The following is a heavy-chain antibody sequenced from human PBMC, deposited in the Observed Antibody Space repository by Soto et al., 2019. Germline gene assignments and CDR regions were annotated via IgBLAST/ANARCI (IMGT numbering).Heavy chain of an antibody. CDR2: IIPIFGTA. J-gene: IGHJ6*02. V-gene: IGHV1-69*13. CDR1: GGTFSSYA. CDR3: ARVSTTEDYSNTKYYYYGMDV. Sequence: SVKVSCKASGGTFSSYAISWVRQAPGQGLEWMGGIIPIFGTANYAQKFQGRVTITADESTSTAYMELSSLRSEDTAVYYCARVSTTEDYSNTKYYYYGMDVWGQGTTVTVSS. D-gene: IGHD4-4*01.